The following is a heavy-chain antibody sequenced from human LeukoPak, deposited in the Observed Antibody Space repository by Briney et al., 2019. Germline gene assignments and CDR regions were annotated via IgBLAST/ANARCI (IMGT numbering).Heavy chain of an antibody. D-gene: IGHD6-13*01. Sequence: ASVKVSCKASGYTFTSYGISWVRQAPGQGLEWMGWISAYNGNTNYAQKLQGRVTMTTDTSTSTAYMELRSLRSDDTAVYYCAREGKAAAGTALVYYYYYGMDVWGQGTTVTVSS. CDR2: ISAYNGNT. J-gene: IGHJ6*02. V-gene: IGHV1-18*01. CDR3: AREGKAAAGTALVYYYYYGMDV. CDR1: GYTFTSYG.